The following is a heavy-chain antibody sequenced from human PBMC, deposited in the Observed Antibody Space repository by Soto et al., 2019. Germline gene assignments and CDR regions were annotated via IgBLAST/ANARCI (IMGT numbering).Heavy chain of an antibody. CDR1: GCSISSYY. CDR3: ASLIGSGSYYSDDY. D-gene: IGHD3-10*01. J-gene: IGHJ4*02. Sequence: PSETLSLTCTVSGCSISSYYWSWIRQPPGKGLEWIGYIYYSGSTNYNPSLKSRVTISVDTSKNQFSLKLSSVTAADTAVYYCASLIGSGSYYSDDYWGQGTLVTVSS. CDR2: IYYSGST. V-gene: IGHV4-59*01.